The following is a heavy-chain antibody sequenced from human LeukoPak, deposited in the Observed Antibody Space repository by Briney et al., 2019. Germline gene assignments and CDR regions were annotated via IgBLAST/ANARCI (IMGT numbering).Heavy chain of an antibody. J-gene: IGHJ3*02. D-gene: IGHD6-13*01. CDR1: GFTFRFYA. Sequence: PGGSLRLSCAGSGFTFRFYAMTWVRQAPGKGLEWVSGISGDASVSKDADSVKGRFNISRDNSKNTLYLQMNSLRVEDTAIYYCAKAYSSSLYGDAFHIWGQGTMVTVSP. V-gene: IGHV3-23*01. CDR2: ISGDASVS. CDR3: AKAYSSSLYGDAFHI.